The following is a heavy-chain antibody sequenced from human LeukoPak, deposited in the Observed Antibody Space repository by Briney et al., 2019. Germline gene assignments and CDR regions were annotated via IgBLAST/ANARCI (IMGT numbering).Heavy chain of an antibody. Sequence: GGSLRLSCAASGFTFSSYSMNWVRQAPGKGLEWVSAISGSGGSTYYADSVKGRFTISRDNSKNTLYLQMNSLRAEDTAVYYCAKRRSGYDDYWGQGTLVTVSS. CDR1: GFTFSSYS. D-gene: IGHD3-3*01. CDR2: ISGSGGST. J-gene: IGHJ4*02. CDR3: AKRRSGYDDY. V-gene: IGHV3-23*01.